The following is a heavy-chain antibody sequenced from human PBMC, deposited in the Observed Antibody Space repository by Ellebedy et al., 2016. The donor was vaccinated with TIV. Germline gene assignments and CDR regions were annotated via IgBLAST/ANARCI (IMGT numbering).Heavy chain of an antibody. Sequence: GGSLRLXCSASGFTFSSYAMHWVRQAPGKGLEYVSAISSNGGSTYYADSMKGRFTISRDNSKNTLYLQMNSLRVEDTAVYYCAKNFYSGTDFGHIYMDVWGKGTRVTVSS. V-gene: IGHV3-64*04. J-gene: IGHJ6*03. D-gene: IGHD1-26*01. CDR2: ISSNGGST. CDR3: AKNFYSGTDFGHIYMDV. CDR1: GFTFSSYA.